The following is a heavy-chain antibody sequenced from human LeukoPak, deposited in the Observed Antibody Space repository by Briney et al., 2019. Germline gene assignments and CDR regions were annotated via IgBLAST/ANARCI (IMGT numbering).Heavy chain of an antibody. CDR2: INHSGST. J-gene: IGHJ2*01. V-gene: IGHV4-34*01. CDR3: ARPPAPDSQGEWYFDL. CDR1: GGSFSGYY. D-gene: IGHD3-10*01. Sequence: SETLSLTCAVYGGSFSGYYWSWIRQPPGKGLEWIGEINHSGSTNYNPSLKSRVTISVDTSENQFSLKLSSVTAADTAVYYCARPPAPDSQGEWYFDLWGRGTLVTVSS.